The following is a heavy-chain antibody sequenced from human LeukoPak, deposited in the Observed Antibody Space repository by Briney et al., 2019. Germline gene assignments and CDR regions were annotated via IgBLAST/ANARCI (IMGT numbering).Heavy chain of an antibody. V-gene: IGHV5-51*07. D-gene: IGHD3-22*01. Sequence: GESLKISCKGSGYSFTSYWIGWVHQMPGKGLEWMGIIYPGDSDTRYSPSFQGQVTISADKSISTAHLQWSSLKASDTAMYYCARQAGYHYDSSGPLDYWGQGTLVTVSS. CDR1: GYSFTSYW. CDR3: ARQAGYHYDSSGPLDY. CDR2: IYPGDSDT. J-gene: IGHJ4*02.